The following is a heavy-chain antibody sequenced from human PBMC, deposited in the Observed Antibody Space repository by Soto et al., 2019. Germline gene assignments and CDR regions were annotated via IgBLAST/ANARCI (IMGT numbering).Heavy chain of an antibody. D-gene: IGHD6-19*01. CDR1: GFTFDDYA. CDR2: ISWNSGSI. CDR3: ARGDDSSGWYNYFDY. V-gene: IGHV3-9*01. J-gene: IGHJ4*02. Sequence: GGSLRLSCAASGFTFDDYAMHWVRQAPGKGLEWVSGISWNSGSIGYADSVKGRFTISRDNAKNSLYLQMNSLRDEDTAVYYCARGDDSSGWYNYFDYWGQGTLVTVSS.